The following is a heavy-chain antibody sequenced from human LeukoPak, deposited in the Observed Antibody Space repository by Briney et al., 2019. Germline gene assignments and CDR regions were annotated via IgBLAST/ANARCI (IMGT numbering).Heavy chain of an antibody. CDR2: IYYSGST. V-gene: IGHV4-31*03. D-gene: IGHD3-10*01. J-gene: IGHJ4*02. CDR3: AREGADYYGSGSYLDY. Sequence: TLSLTCTVSGGSISSGGYYWSWIRQHPGKGLEWIGYIYYSGSTYYNPSLKSRVTISVDTSKNQFSLKLSSVTAADTAVYYCAREGADYYGSGSYLDYWGQGTLVTVSS. CDR1: GGSISSGGYY.